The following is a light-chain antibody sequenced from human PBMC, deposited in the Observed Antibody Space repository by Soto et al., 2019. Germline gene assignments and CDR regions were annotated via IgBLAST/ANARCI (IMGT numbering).Light chain of an antibody. V-gene: IGKV1D-12*01. CDR1: QGIGTW. J-gene: IGKJ5*01. CDR2: GAT. Sequence: DVPVTQSPSFVSASVGDRVTITCRASQGIGTWLAWYQQKPGKAPSLLIYGATDLQSGVPSRFSGSGLGTHCSLIIFSLQPEDFATYYCQQTNSFPITCGQGTRLEI. CDR3: QQTNSFPIT.